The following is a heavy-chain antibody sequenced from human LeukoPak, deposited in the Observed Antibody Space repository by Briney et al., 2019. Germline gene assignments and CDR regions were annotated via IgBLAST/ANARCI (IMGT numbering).Heavy chain of an antibody. D-gene: IGHD2-15*01. Sequence: GGSLRLSCAASGFTFSSYGMHWVRQAPGKGLEWVAVISYDGSNKYYADSVKGRFTISRDNSKNTLYLEMNSLRVDDTAVYYCAKIGERYCSGNSCPRIDYWGQGTLVTVSS. CDR1: GFTFSSYG. CDR3: AKIGERYCSGNSCPRIDY. J-gene: IGHJ4*02. V-gene: IGHV3-30*18. CDR2: ISYDGSNK.